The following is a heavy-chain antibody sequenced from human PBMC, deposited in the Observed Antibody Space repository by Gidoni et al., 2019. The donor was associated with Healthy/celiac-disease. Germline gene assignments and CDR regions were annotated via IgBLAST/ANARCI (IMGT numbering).Heavy chain of an antibody. CDR3: ARHGRRIAAGYFDV. CDR2: IYYSGST. D-gene: IGHD2-15*01. V-gene: IGHV4-39*01. Sequence: LEWIGSIYYSGSTYYDPSLKSRVTISVDTSRNQFSLILNSVTAADTAVYYCARHGRRIAAGYFDVWGRGTLVTVSS. J-gene: IGHJ2*01.